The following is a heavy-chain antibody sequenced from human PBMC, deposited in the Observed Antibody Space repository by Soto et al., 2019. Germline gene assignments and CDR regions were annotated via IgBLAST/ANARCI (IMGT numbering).Heavy chain of an antibody. J-gene: IGHJ4*02. D-gene: IGHD5-12*01. CDR1: GFSLSNYW. CDR2: INIDGSTT. CDR3: VRIRRGDGYTFGY. V-gene: IGHV3-74*01. Sequence: EVQLVESGGVSVQPGGSLRLSCAASGFSLSNYWMHWVRQAPGKGLVWVSRINIDGSTTTDADSVKGRFTISRDNAKNTLYLQMNSLRDEDTAVYYCVRIRRGDGYTFGYWGQGTLVTVSS.